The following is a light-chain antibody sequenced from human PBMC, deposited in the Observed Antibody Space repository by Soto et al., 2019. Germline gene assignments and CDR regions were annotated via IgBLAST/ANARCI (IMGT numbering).Light chain of an antibody. CDR2: GAS. CDR3: QQYRGWPRT. Sequence: EIVLTQSPATLSLSPGERATLSCRASQSVSSSYLAWYQQKPGQAPRLLIYGASTRATDMPGRFRGSGAGAEFTLTISSLQSEDSAVYYCQQYRGWPRTFGQGT. V-gene: IGKV3-20*01. CDR1: QSVSSSY. J-gene: IGKJ1*01.